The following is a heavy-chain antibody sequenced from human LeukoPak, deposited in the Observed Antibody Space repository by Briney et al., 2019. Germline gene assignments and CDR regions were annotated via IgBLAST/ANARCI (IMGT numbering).Heavy chain of an antibody. CDR1: GFTFSSYD. V-gene: IGHV3-13*05. D-gene: IGHD2-2*01. J-gene: IGHJ3*02. CDR3: AGQARPGAAEGAFDI. Sequence: GGSLRLSCAASGFTFSSYDMHWVRQDKGKGLEWVSAISTAGDPYYLGSVKGRFTISRENAKNSFYLQMNSLRAGDTAVYYCAGQARPGAAEGAFDIWGQGTMVTVSS. CDR2: ISTAGDP.